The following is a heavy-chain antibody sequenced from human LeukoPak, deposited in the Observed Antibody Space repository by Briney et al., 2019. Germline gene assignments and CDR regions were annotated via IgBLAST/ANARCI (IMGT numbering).Heavy chain of an antibody. V-gene: IGHV3-30*02. CDR1: GFTFSSYG. J-gene: IGHJ4*02. CDR3: AKVEAMYYYGSGTPYSSN. D-gene: IGHD3-10*01. CDR2: MRYDGSNE. Sequence: GGSLRLSCAASGFTFSSYGMHWVRQAPGKGLEWVAFMRYDGSNEYHADSVKGRFTISRDNYKHTLYLQMNSLRAEDTAVYYCAKVEAMYYYGSGTPYSSNWGEGTLVTVSS.